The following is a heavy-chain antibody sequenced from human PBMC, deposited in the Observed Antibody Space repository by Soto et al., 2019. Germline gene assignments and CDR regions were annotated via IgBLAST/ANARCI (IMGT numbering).Heavy chain of an antibody. CDR1: GYAFTSYY. CDR3: ATGEGVWYYFDY. J-gene: IGHJ4*02. D-gene: IGHD3-10*01. Sequence: ASVKVARKASGYAFTSYYMGWVRQAPGQGLEWMGIINPSGGSTSYAQKFQGRVTMTRDTSTSTVYMELSSLRSEDTAVYYCATGEGVWYYFDYWGQGTLVTVSS. V-gene: IGHV1-46*01. CDR2: INPSGGST.